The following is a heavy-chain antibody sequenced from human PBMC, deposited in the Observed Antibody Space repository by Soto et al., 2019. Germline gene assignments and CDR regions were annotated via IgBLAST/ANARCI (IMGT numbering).Heavy chain of an antibody. CDR1: GFTFSGSG. D-gene: IGHD4-17*01. CDR3: TRHGSYGDLYYYYGMDV. J-gene: IGHJ6*02. Sequence: GGGLGHSGAAGGFTFSGSGMHWVSQASGKGLEWVGRIRSKANSYATAYAASVKGRFTISRDDSKNTAYLQMNSLKTEDTAVYYCTRHGSYGDLYYYYGMDVWGQGT. CDR2: IRSKANSYAT. V-gene: IGHV3-73*01.